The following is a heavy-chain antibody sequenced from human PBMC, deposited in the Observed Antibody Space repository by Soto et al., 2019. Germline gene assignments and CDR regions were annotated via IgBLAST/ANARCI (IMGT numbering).Heavy chain of an antibody. CDR3: AKDPGGGDYVSSSPYDY. D-gene: IGHD3-16*01. CDR2: ISYDGSNK. V-gene: IGHV3-30*18. CDR1: GFTFSSYG. J-gene: IGHJ4*02. Sequence: GGSLRLSCAASGFTFSSYGMHWVRQAPGKGLEWVAVISYDGSNKYYADSVKGRFTISRDNSKNTLYLQMNSLRAEDTAVYYCAKDPGGGDYVSSSPYDYWGQGTLVTVSS.